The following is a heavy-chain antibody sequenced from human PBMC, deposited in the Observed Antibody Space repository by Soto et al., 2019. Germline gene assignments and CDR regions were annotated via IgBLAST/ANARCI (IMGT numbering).Heavy chain of an antibody. CDR1: SCC. V-gene: IGHV3-48*02. J-gene: IGHJ6*02. CDR3: ARDRLFLVAMVCLQYNVTVV. Sequence: SCCPNYLRKAPGKGLEWGSYISSSSSTIYYAGSVKGRFNIYRDNAKNSLYLQMNSLRDEDTAVYYCARDRLFLVAMVCLQYNVTVVWFLVNTVT. D-gene: IGHD5-18*01. CDR2: ISSSSSTI.